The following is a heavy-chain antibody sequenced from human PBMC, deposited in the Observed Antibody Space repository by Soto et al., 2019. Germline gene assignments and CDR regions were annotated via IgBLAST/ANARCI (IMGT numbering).Heavy chain of an antibody. J-gene: IGHJ4*02. D-gene: IGHD5-12*01. V-gene: IGHV1-46*01. Sequence: ASVKVSCKASGYTFTSYYMHWVRQAPGQGLEWMGIINPSGGSTSYAQKFQGRVTMTRDTSTSTVYMELSSLRSEDTAVYYCAREGSRDGYNLYYFDYWGQGTLVTVSS. CDR1: GYTFTSYY. CDR3: AREGSRDGYNLYYFDY. CDR2: INPSGGST.